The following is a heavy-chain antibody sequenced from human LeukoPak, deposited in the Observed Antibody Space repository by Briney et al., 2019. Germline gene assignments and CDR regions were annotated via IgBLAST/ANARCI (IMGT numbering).Heavy chain of an antibody. Sequence: GGSLRLSCAASGFTFSNYAMNWVRQAPGKGLEWVSAISGSAGDTYFSDSVKGRFTISRDNSKSTLFLQMNSLRAEGTAVYYCAKYDSFDHYYDSSGRFDCWGQGTLVTVSS. CDR2: ISGSAGDT. V-gene: IGHV3-23*01. J-gene: IGHJ4*02. CDR3: AKYDSFDHYYDSSGRFDC. D-gene: IGHD3-22*01. CDR1: GFTFSNYA.